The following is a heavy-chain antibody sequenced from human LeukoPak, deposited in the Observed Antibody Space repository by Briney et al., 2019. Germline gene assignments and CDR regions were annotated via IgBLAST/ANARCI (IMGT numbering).Heavy chain of an antibody. CDR1: GGSFSGYY. CDR2: INHSGST. V-gene: IGHV4-34*01. J-gene: IGHJ4*02. Sequence: SETLSLTCAVYGGSFSGYYWSWIRQPPGKGLEWIGEINHSGSTNYNPSLKSRVTISVDTSKNQFSLKLSSVTAADTAVYYCARGPLWYDILTGYYRYYFDYWGQGTLVTVSS. D-gene: IGHD3-9*01. CDR3: ARGPLWYDILTGYYRYYFDY.